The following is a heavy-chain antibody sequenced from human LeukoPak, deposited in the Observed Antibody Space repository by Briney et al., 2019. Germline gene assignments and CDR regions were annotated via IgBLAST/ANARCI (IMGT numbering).Heavy chain of an antibody. J-gene: IGHJ4*02. CDR3: ARDGWYYYDSSGYYNNFDY. CDR1: GGTFSSYA. CDR2: INPYSGGT. Sequence: GASVKVSCKASGGTFSSYAISWVRQAPGQGLEWMGRINPYSGGTNYAQKFQGRATMTRDTSITTAYMELSSLRSDDTAVYYCARDGWYYYDSSGYYNNFDYWGQGTLVTVSS. V-gene: IGHV1-2*06. D-gene: IGHD3-22*01.